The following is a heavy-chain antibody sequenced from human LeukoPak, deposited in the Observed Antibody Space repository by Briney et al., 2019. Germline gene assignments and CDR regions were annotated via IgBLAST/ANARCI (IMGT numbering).Heavy chain of an antibody. CDR3: ARAAYTTRGYRYVYSDY. CDR2: INPSGGSG. D-gene: IGHD5-18*01. Sequence: GASVKVSCKGSGYTFTCYYMHWVRQAPGQGLEWMGIINPSGGSGSYAQKFQGRVTMTREPSTSTVYMALSSLRSEHTAVYYCARAAYTTRGYRYVYSDYWGQGTLVTVSS. CDR1: GYTFTCYY. V-gene: IGHV1-46*01. J-gene: IGHJ4*02.